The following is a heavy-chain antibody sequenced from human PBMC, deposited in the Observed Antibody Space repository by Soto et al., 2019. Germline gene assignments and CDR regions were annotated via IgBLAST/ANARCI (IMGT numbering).Heavy chain of an antibody. CDR3: ARVEAVAGLYNYLVLDV. CDR1: GGTFSNYA. D-gene: IGHD6-19*01. Sequence: QVQLVQSGAEVKKPGSSVKVSCKVSGGTFSNYAIDWVRLAPGHGLEWMGGIVPIFGTTYYTQKFQGRATIIADDSTTTAYLEMSSLRSEDTAIYYCARVEAVAGLYNYLVLDVWGQGTAVTVSS. V-gene: IGHV1-69*12. J-gene: IGHJ6*02. CDR2: IVPIFGTT.